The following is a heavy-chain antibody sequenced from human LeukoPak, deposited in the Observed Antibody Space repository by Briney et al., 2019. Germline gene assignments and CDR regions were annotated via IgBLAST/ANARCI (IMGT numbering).Heavy chain of an antibody. Sequence: SETLSLTCTVSGGSISSGGYSWSWIRQPPGKGLEWIGYIYHSGSTYYNPSLKSRVTISVDRSKNQFSLKLSSVTAADTAVYYCARDWGGYSGFEFDYWGRGTLVTVSS. D-gene: IGHD2-15*01. CDR2: IYHSGST. J-gene: IGHJ4*02. CDR1: GGSISSGGYS. V-gene: IGHV4-30-2*01. CDR3: ARDWGGYSGFEFDY.